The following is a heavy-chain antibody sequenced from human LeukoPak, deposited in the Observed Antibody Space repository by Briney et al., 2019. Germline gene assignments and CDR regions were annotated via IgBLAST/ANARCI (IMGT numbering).Heavy chain of an antibody. CDR3: ARYYYDSSGYYRYYYYMDV. V-gene: IGHV4-59*08. D-gene: IGHD3-22*01. J-gene: IGHJ6*03. Sequence: SETLSLTCTVSGGSISSYYWSWIRQPPGKGLEWIGYIYYSGSTDYNPSLKSRVTISVDTSKNQFSLKLSSVTAADTAVYYCARYYYDSSGYYRYYYYMDVWGKGTTVTVSS. CDR2: IYYSGST. CDR1: GGSISSYY.